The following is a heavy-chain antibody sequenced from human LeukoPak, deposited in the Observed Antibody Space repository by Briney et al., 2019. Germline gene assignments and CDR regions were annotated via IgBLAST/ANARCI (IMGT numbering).Heavy chain of an antibody. V-gene: IGHV4-30-2*01. CDR2: IYHSGST. CDR3: ARGKGGVRGVIHYYYYYGMDV. J-gene: IGHJ6*04. CDR1: GGSISSGGYS. Sequence: SETLSLTSAVSGGSISSGGYSWSWIRQPPGKGLEWIGYIYHSGSTYYNPSLKSRVTISVDRSKNQFSLKLSSVTAADTAVYYCARGKGGVRGVIHYYYYYGMDVWGKGTTVTVSS. D-gene: IGHD3-10*01.